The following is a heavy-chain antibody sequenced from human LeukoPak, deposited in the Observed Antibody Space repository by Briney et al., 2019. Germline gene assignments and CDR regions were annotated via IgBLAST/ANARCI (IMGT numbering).Heavy chain of an antibody. D-gene: IGHD2-21*01. V-gene: IGHV1-69*04. CDR2: IIPILGIA. Sequence: ASVKVSRKASGGTFSSYTISWVRQAPGRGLEWMGRIIPILGIANYAQKFQGRVTITADKSTSTAYMELSSLRSEDTAVYYCARDLLGVVVIAHNWFDPWGQGTLVTVSS. J-gene: IGHJ5*02. CDR1: GGTFSSYT. CDR3: ARDLLGVVVIAHNWFDP.